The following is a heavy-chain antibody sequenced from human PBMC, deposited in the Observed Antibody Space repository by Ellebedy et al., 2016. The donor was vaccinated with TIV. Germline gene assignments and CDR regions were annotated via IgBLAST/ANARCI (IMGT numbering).Heavy chain of an antibody. J-gene: IGHJ6*03. D-gene: IGHD3-10*01. Sequence: MPGGSLRLSCTVSGISTNNHYWSWIRQPPGRGLAWIGYVYSSGTTTYNPSLRSRVTMSVDSSSQFSLKLSSVTAADTAVYYCARRMEESYSSGNFEYYYYYMDVWGKGTTVAVTS. V-gene: IGHV4-59*08. CDR1: GISTNNHY. CDR2: VYSSGTT. CDR3: ARRMEESYSSGNFEYYYYYMDV.